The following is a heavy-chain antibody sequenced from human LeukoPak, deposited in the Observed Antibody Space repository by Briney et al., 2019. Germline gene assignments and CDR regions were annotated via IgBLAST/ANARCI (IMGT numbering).Heavy chain of an antibody. CDR1: GGTFSSYA. J-gene: IGHJ4*02. CDR3: ARSYYYDSSGYSFDY. Sequence: SVKVSCKASGGTFSSYAISWVRQAPGQGLEWMGGIIPIFGTANYAQKFQGRVTITADESTSTAYMELSSLRSEGTAVYYCARSYYYDSSGYSFDYWGQGTLVTVSS. D-gene: IGHD3-22*01. CDR2: IIPIFGTA. V-gene: IGHV1-69*13.